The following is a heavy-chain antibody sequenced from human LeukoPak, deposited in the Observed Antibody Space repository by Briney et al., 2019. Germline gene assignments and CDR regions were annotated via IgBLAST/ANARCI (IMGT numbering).Heavy chain of an antibody. CDR1: GGSISSSSYY. CDR3: ARTTMVRGTYYMDV. D-gene: IGHD3-10*01. Sequence: PSETLSLTCTVSGGSISSSSYYWGWIRQSPGKGLEWIGSFYYSGNTYYNPSLKSRVTISVDTSKNQFSLKLSSVTAADTAVYYCARTTMVRGTYYMDVWGKGTTVTISS. CDR2: FYYSGNT. J-gene: IGHJ6*03. V-gene: IGHV4-39*07.